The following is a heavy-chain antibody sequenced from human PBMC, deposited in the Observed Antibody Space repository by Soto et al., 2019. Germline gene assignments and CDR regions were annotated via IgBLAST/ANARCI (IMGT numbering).Heavy chain of an antibody. J-gene: IGHJ6*02. D-gene: IGHD6-13*01. CDR2: ISGSGGST. CDR3: AKGGANRYSSSWPYYGMDV. Sequence: PWESLRLSCAASGFTFSSYAMSRVRQAPGKGLEWVSAISGSGGSTYYADSVKGRFTISRDNSKNTLYLQMNSLRAEDTAVYYCAKGGANRYSSSWPYYGMDVWGQGTTVTVSS. CDR1: GFTFSSYA. V-gene: IGHV3-23*01.